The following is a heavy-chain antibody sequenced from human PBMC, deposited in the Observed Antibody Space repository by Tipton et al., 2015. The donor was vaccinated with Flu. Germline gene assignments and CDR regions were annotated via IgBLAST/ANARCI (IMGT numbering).Heavy chain of an antibody. CDR3: ATVNNYYGSATYYKVDY. Sequence: TLSLTCFVSGDSIGSDFYWGWIRQPPGKGLEWIGYIFYNGITHYTPSLRSRVTLSVDTFKNQFSLNLTSVTAADTAVYYCATVNNYYGSATYYKVDYWGQGTQVTVSS. CDR1: GDSIGSDFY. D-gene: IGHD3-10*01. J-gene: IGHJ4*02. V-gene: IGHV4-30-4*08. CDR2: IFYNGIT.